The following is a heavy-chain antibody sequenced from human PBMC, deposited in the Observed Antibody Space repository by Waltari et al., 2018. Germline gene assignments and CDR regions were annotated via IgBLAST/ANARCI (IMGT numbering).Heavy chain of an antibody. CDR3: ARLGRVWGSYRPPRGFDP. D-gene: IGHD3-16*02. Sequence: QVQLQQWGAGLLKPSETLSLTCAVYGGSFSGYYWSWIRPPPGKGLEWIGEINHSGSTNYNPSLKSRVTISVDTSKNQFSLKLSSVTAADTAVYYCARLGRVWGSYRPPRGFDPWGQGTLVTVSS. CDR2: INHSGST. V-gene: IGHV4-34*01. J-gene: IGHJ5*02. CDR1: GGSFSGYY.